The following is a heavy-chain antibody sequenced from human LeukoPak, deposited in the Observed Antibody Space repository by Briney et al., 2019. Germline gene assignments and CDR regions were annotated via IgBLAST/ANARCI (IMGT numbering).Heavy chain of an antibody. CDR1: GYNFASYW. D-gene: IGHD3-22*01. CDR2: IYPGDSDT. V-gene: IGHV5-51*01. Sequence: GESLKISCKGSGYNFASYWIGWVRQMPGKGLEWMGIIYPGDSDTRYCPSFQGQVTISADKSISTAYLQWSSLKASDTAIYYCARHNYFDSTGSFDYWGREPWSPSPQ. CDR3: ARHNYFDSTGSFDY. J-gene: IGHJ4*02.